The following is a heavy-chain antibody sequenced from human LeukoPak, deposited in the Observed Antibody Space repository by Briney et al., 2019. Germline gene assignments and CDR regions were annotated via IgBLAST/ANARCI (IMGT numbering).Heavy chain of an antibody. CDR1: GFTFSNYA. CDR2: ILGSGGST. V-gene: IGHV3-23*01. Sequence: GGSLRLSCAASGFTFSNYAMSWVRQAPGKRLEWVSAILGSGGSTYYAASVEGRFTVSRDNSKSPLCLQINSLRAEDTALYYCAKWGDNDVLTGYYVPDYWGQGTLVTVSS. J-gene: IGHJ4*02. D-gene: IGHD3-9*01. CDR3: AKWGDNDVLTGYYVPDY.